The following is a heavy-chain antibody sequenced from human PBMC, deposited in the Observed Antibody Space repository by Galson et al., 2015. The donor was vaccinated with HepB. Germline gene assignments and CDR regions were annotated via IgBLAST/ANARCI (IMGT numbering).Heavy chain of an antibody. Sequence: SLRLSCAASGFTFSSYAMHWVRQAPGKGLEWVAVISYDGSNKYYADSVKGRFTISRDNSKNTLYLQMNSLRAEDTAVYYCARDKRVGRLGELSYFDYWGQGTLVTVSS. V-gene: IGHV3-30-3*01. CDR2: ISYDGSNK. CDR1: GFTFSSYA. J-gene: IGHJ4*02. D-gene: IGHD3-16*02. CDR3: ARDKRVGRLGELSYFDY.